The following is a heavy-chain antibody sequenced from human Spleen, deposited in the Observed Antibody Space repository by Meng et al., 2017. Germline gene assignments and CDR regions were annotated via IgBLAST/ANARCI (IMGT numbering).Heavy chain of an antibody. V-gene: IGHV1-69*13. CDR2: INAVFGTT. Sequence: SVKVSCKALGGIFSNYVIGWVRQAPGQGLEWMGGINAVFGTTNYAQKFQDRVTITSDESTSAVYMELTRLTSEDTAVYFCARKAGNCISTTCYSLDYWGQGTLVTVSS. CDR1: GGIFSNYV. J-gene: IGHJ4*02. CDR3: ARKAGNCISTTCYSLDY. D-gene: IGHD2-2*01.